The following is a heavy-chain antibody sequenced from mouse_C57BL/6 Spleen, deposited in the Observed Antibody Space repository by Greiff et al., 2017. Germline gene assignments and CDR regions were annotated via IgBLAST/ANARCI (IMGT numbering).Heavy chain of an antibody. CDR2: IISGGGYI. Sequence: EVKLVESGEGLVKPGGSLKLSCAASGFTFSSYAMSWVRQTPEKRLEWVAYIISGGGYIYYADTVKGRFTISRDNARNTLYLQMSSLKSEDTAMYYCTRVITTVVADYWGQGTTLTVSS. CDR3: TRVITTVVADY. J-gene: IGHJ2*01. D-gene: IGHD1-1*01. V-gene: IGHV5-9-1*02. CDR1: GFTFSSYA.